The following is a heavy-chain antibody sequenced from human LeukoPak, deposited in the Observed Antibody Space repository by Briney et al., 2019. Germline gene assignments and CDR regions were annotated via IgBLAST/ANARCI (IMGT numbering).Heavy chain of an antibody. CDR1: GVTLSPYG. V-gene: IGHV3-30*03. CDR2: ISYEGGTQ. CDR3: TTDPDPPYGMDV. Sequence: PGMSLRLSCAASGVTLSPYGMHWVRQAPGKGLEWVAVISYEGGTQHYADSVKGRFIISRDNPRNTLYLQMNILRTEDTAVYYCTTDPDPPYGMDVWGQGTTVTVSS. J-gene: IGHJ6*02. D-gene: IGHD1-14*01.